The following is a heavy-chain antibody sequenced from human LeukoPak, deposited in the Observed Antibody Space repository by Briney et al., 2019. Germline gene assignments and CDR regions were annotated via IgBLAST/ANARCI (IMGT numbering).Heavy chain of an antibody. CDR1: GGTFSSYA. CDR2: IIPIFGTA. V-gene: IGHV1-69*01. Sequence: SVKVSCKASGGTFSSYAISWVRQAPGQGLEWMGGIIPIFGTANYAQKFQGRVTITADESTSTAYMELSSLRSEDTAVYYCARDPHRFDAFDIWGQGTMVTVSS. CDR3: ARDPHRFDAFDI. J-gene: IGHJ3*02.